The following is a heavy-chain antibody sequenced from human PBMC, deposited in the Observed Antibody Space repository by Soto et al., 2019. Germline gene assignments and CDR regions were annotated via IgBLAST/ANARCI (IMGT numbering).Heavy chain of an antibody. CDR3: ARDLAPPRSSYDFWSGPCGFDP. CDR1: GGSISSYY. Sequence: PSETLSLTCTVSGGSISSYYWSWIRQPPGKGLEWIGYIYYSGSTNYNPSLKSRVTISVDTSKNQFSLKLSSVTAADTAVYYCARDLAPPRSSYDFWSGPCGFDPCGQGTLVTVSS. J-gene: IGHJ5*02. CDR2: IYYSGST. V-gene: IGHV4-59*01. D-gene: IGHD3-3*01.